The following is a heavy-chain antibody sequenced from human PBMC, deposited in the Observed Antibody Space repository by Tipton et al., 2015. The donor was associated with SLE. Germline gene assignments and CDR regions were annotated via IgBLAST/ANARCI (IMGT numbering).Heavy chain of an antibody. CDR3: AREVIAAARGGWFDP. Sequence: TLSLSCTVSGGSISSYYWSWIRQPPGKGLEWSGYIYYSGSTNYNPSLKSRVTISVDTSKNQFSLKLSSVTAADTAVYYCAREVIAAARGGWFDPWGQGTLVTVSS. V-gene: IGHV4-59*01. CDR2: IYYSGST. CDR1: GGSISSYY. D-gene: IGHD6-13*01. J-gene: IGHJ5*02.